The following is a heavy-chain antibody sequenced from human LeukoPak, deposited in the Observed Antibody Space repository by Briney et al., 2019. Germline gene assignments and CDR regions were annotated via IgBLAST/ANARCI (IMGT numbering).Heavy chain of an antibody. CDR1: GYTFTSYG. D-gene: IGHD3-22*01. CDR2: ISAYNGNT. Sequence: ASVKVSCKASGYTFTSYGISWVPQAPGQGLEWMGWISAYNGNTNYAQKLQGRVTMTTDTSTSTAYMELRSLRSDDTAVYYCARVSRRITMIVVVIKSSDFDYWGQGTLVTVSS. V-gene: IGHV1-18*01. CDR3: ARVSRRITMIVVVIKSSDFDY. J-gene: IGHJ4*02.